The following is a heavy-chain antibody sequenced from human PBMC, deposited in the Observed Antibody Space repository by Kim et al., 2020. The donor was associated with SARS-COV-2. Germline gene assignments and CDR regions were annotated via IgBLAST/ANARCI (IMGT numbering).Heavy chain of an antibody. CDR1: GGSISSYN. D-gene: IGHD3-16*02. V-gene: IGHV4-59*13. Sequence: SETLSLTCTVSGGSISSYNWSWIRQPPGKGLEWIGYIYYSGSTNYNTSLKSRVTISVDTSKNQFSLKLSSVTAADTAVYYCASGGGTFGGVIVPFDYWGQGTLVTVSS. CDR3: ASGGGTFGGVIVPFDY. CDR2: IYYSGST. J-gene: IGHJ4*02.